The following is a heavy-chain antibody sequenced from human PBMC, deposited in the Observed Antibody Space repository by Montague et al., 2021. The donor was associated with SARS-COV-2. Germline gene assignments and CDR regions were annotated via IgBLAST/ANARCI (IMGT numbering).Heavy chain of an antibody. V-gene: IGHV3-30-3*01. Sequence: SLRLSCAASGFSFSNYAIHWVRQAPGKGLEWVALISYGGINKNYAESVKGRFTISRDNSKNTVYLQMNSLRPEDTAVYYCARDAMVWGYGRNEFDYWGQGTLVTVSS. J-gene: IGHJ4*02. CDR3: ARDAMVWGYGRNEFDY. CDR2: ISYGGINK. CDR1: GFSFSNYA. D-gene: IGHD3-10*01.